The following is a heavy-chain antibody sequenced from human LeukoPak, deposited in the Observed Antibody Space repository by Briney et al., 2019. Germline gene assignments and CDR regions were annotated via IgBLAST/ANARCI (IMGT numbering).Heavy chain of an antibody. CDR1: GGSISGYY. CDR3: ARELGGNYGGNTGSN. CDR2: IYYRGST. V-gene: IGHV4-59*01. Sequence: SETLSLTCTVSGGSISGYYWSWIRQPPGKGLEWIGYIYYRGSTDYNPSLKSRVTMSVDTSKNQFSLKLSSVTAADTAVYYCARELGGNYGGNTGSNWGQGTLVTVSS. J-gene: IGHJ4*02. D-gene: IGHD4-23*01.